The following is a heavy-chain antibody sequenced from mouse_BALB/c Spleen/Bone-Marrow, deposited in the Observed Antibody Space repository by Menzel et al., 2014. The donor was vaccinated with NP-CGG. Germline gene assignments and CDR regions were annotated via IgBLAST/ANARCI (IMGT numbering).Heavy chain of an antibody. D-gene: IGHD2-3*01. CDR1: GYAFTDYL. V-gene: IGHV1-54*01. Sequence: VQLQQSGAELVRPGTSVKVSCKASGYAFTDYLMEWLKQRPGQGLEWIGVINPGSGSTNYNEKFKDKATLTADKSSSTAYMQLSSLTSDDSAVYFCARYDGYFDYWGQGTILTVSS. CDR2: INPGSGST. CDR3: ARYDGYFDY. J-gene: IGHJ2*01.